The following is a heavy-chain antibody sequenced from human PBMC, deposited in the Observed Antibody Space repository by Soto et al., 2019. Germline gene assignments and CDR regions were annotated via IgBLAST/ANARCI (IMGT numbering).Heavy chain of an antibody. CDR1: GYNFANYW. D-gene: IGHD6-13*01. V-gene: IGHV5-51*01. J-gene: IGHJ3*02. CDR2: IFPGDSXX. CDR3: AAGYTTGPDAFDI. Sequence: GESLKISCKGSGYNFANYWIGWVRQMPGKGLEWMGMIFPGDSXXXXSPSLQGQITMSVDKSDSSAYLQWRSLKASDTAMYYCAAGYTTGPDAFDIWGQGTMVTVSS.